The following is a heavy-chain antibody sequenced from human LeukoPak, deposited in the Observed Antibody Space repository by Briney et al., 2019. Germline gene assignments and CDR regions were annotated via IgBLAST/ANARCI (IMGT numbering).Heavy chain of an antibody. D-gene: IGHD5-18*01. Sequence: GGSLRLSCAASGFTFSSYSMNWVRQAPGKGLEWVSYISRSGSTIYYADSVKGRFTISRDNAKNSLYLQMNSLRAEDTAVYYCARDLNQYSYGFPLDYWGQGTLVTVSS. CDR2: ISRSGSTI. J-gene: IGHJ4*02. CDR3: ARDLNQYSYGFPLDY. V-gene: IGHV3-48*04. CDR1: GFTFSSYS.